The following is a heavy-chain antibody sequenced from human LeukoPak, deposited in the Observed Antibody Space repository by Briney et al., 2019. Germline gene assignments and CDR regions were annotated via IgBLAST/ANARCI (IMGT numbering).Heavy chain of an antibody. CDR1: GFSFSGYW. V-gene: IGHV3-7*01. CDR2: IKYDGSEK. Sequence: PGGSLRLSCAASGFSFSGYWMSWVRQAPGKGLEWVAHIKYDGSEKSYVDSVKGRFTISRDNAKNSLYLQMNSLRAEDTAVYYCERGGRPDAYWGQGTLVTVSS. J-gene: IGHJ4*02. CDR3: ERGGRPDAY.